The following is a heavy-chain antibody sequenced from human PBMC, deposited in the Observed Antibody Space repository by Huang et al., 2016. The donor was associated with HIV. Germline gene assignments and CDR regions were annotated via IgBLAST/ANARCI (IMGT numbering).Heavy chain of an antibody. CDR1: GDFISSTNYY. J-gene: IGHJ4*02. Sequence: QLQLQESGPGQTKPSETLSLTCTVSGDFISSTNYYWGWIRQSPGKGLEWVGSVYQSGSTNYNPSLKRRVTFSVDTSRNQFSLRLNSVTAADTAVYYCASQHIGAAATWFWGRGTQVAVSS. V-gene: IGHV4-39*01. CDR2: VYQSGST. CDR3: ASQHIGAAATWF. D-gene: IGHD6-13*01.